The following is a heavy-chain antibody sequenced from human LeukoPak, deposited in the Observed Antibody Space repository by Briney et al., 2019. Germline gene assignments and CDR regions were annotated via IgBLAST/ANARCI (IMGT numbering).Heavy chain of an antibody. V-gene: IGHV4-59*01. Sequence: SETLSLTYTVSGGSMSTYYWTWIRQPPGKGLEWIGFIYYTGSTNYNPSLKSRVTISVDKSKNQFSLKLSSVTAADTAVYYCAGMRITTPTVRTLDYWGQGTLVTVSS. D-gene: IGHD1-14*01. CDR1: GGSMSTYY. J-gene: IGHJ4*02. CDR3: AGMRITTPTVRTLDY. CDR2: IYYTGST.